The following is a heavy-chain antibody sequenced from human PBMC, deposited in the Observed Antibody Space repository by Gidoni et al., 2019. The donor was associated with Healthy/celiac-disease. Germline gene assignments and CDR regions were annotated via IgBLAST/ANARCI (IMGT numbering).Heavy chain of an antibody. CDR2: ISGSGGST. V-gene: IGHV3-23*01. J-gene: IGHJ4*02. CDR3: AELGTAMVLDY. Sequence: EVQLLESGGGLVQPGGALRLSCAASGFPFSSYAMSWVRQGPGKGLEWVSAISGSGGSTYYADSVKGRFTISRDNSKNTLYLQMNSLRAEDTAVYYCAELGTAMVLDYWGQGTLVTVSS. D-gene: IGHD5-18*01. CDR1: GFPFSSYA.